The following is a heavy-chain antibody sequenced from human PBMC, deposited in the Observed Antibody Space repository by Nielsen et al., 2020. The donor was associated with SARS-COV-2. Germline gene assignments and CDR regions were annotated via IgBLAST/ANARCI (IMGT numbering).Heavy chain of an antibody. D-gene: IGHD5-12*01. CDR2: ISAYNGNT. V-gene: IGHV1-18*04. Sequence: ASVKVSCKASGYTFTSYPISWVRQAPGQGLEWMGWISAYNGNTNYAQKLQGRVTMTTDTSTSTAYMELRSLRSDDTAVYYCARDQEYSGYDLGLEFDYWGQGTLVTVSS. CDR3: ARDQEYSGYDLGLEFDY. J-gene: IGHJ4*02. CDR1: GYTFTSYP.